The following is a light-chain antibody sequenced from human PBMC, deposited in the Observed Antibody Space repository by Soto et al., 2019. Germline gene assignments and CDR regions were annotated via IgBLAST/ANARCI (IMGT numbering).Light chain of an antibody. CDR3: QQRSNWPPGGT. J-gene: IGKJ3*01. V-gene: IGKV3-11*01. CDR1: QSVSSY. CDR2: DAS. Sequence: EIVLTLSPATLSLSPGERATLSCRASQSVSSYLAWYQQKPGQAPRLLIYDASNRATGIPARFSGSGSGTDFTLTISSLEPEDFAVYYCQQRSNWPPGGTFGPGTKVDIK.